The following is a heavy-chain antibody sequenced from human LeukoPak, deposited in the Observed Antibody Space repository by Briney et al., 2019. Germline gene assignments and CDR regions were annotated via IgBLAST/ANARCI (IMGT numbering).Heavy chain of an antibody. J-gene: IGHJ4*02. V-gene: IGHV3-48*03. CDR3: ARRYYYDSRASDY. CDR2: ISSSGSTI. Sequence: PGGSLRLSCAASGFTFSSYEMNWVRQAPGKGLEWVSYISSSGSTIYYADSVKGRFTISRDNAKNSLYLQMNSLRAEDTAVYYCARRYYYDSRASDYWGQGTLVTVSS. D-gene: IGHD3-22*01. CDR1: GFTFSSYE.